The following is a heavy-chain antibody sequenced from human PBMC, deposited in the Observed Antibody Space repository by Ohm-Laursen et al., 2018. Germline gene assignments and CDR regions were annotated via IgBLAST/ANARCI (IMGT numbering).Heavy chain of an antibody. Sequence: SLRLSCIASGFIFSSYAMNWVRQAPGQGLEWVSAIRGSGDSTYYADSVKGRFTISRDNSKNTLYLQMNSLRAEDTAVYYCAKEMTTVTHFDFWGQGTLVTVSS. CDR3: AKEMTTVTHFDF. CDR1: GFIFSSYA. D-gene: IGHD4-17*01. J-gene: IGHJ4*02. V-gene: IGHV3-23*01. CDR2: IRGSGDST.